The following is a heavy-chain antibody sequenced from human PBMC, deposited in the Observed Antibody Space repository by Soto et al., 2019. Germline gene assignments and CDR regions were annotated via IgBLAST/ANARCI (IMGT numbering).Heavy chain of an antibody. D-gene: IGHD3-22*01. CDR2: IYYSGST. CDR1: GGSISSSSYY. CDR3: ARDRRSYYSDGSGLDF. V-gene: IGHV4-39*07. J-gene: IGHJ4*02. Sequence: SETLSLTCTVSGGSISSSSYYWGWIRQPPGKGLEWTGSIYYSGSTYYNPPLKSRVTISVDTSKNQFSLKLTSATAADTAVYYCARDRRSYYSDGSGLDFWGQGTLVTVSS.